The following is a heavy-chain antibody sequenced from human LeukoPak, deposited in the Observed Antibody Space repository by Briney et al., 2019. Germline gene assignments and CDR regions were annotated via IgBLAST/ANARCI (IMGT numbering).Heavy chain of an antibody. Sequence: PSETLSLTCTVSNGSMNRFYWSWIRQPPGERLEWIGYIFSSGSTNYNPSLKSRAAISVDTSKNQFSLKLKSVTAADTAVYFCARGGTDNYGAGSYLTNWFDPWGQGTLVSVSS. D-gene: IGHD3-10*01. CDR1: NGSMNRFY. CDR2: IFSSGST. CDR3: ARGGTDNYGAGSYLTNWFDP. V-gene: IGHV4-59*01. J-gene: IGHJ5*02.